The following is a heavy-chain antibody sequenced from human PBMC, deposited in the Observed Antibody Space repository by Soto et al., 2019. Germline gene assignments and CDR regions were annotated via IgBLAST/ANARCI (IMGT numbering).Heavy chain of an antibody. V-gene: IGHV3-9*01. CDR3: EKDMGGVVGGTLLIYCFYFCMDV. CDR1: GFTFDDYA. CDR2: ISWNSGSI. Sequence: EVQLVESGGGLVQPGRSLRLSCAASGFTFDDYAMPWVRQAPGKGLEWVSGISWNSGSIGYADSVKGRFTISRDNAKNSVSLQMNRLRGDDTALYYCEKDMGGVVGGTLLIYCFYFCMDVWGKGTTVTVSS. J-gene: IGHJ6*03. D-gene: IGHD2-15*01.